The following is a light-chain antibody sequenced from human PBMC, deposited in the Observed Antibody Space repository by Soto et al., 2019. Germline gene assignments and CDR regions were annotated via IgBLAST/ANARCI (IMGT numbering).Light chain of an antibody. CDR1: QGISNY. CDR3: QHYNSGPSN. Sequence: DIQMTQSPSSLSASVGDRVTMTCRASQGISNYLAWYQQKPGKVPKLLIYTASTMQSVVPSRLSGSGSGTDFTLTISSLQPVDVATYDCQHYNSGPSNFGPGTKVESK. CDR2: TAS. J-gene: IGKJ1*01. V-gene: IGKV1-27*01.